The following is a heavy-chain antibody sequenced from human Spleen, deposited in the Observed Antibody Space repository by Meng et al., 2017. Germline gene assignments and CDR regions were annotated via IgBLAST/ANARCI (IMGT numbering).Heavy chain of an antibody. CDR3: TGHIDY. V-gene: IGHV3-15*01. CDR1: GFTFTNAW. Sequence: EVEPVESGGGLVKPGGSLRLSCEGTGFTFTNAWMTVVRQVPGKRLEWVGRIKSKPDGETTDYAAPVKGRFIISRDDSKNTVYLQMNSLKTEDTAVYYCTGHIDYWGQGTLVTVSS. J-gene: IGHJ4*02. CDR2: IKSKPDGETT.